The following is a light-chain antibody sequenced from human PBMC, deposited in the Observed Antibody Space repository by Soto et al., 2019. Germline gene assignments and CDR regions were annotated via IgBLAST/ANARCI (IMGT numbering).Light chain of an antibody. CDR2: DAS. J-gene: IGKJ5*01. V-gene: IGKV3-11*01. Sequence: EIVLTQPPATLSLSPGERATLSCRASQSVSIYLAWYQQKPGQAPRLLIYDASNRATGIPDRFSGSGSGTEFTLTISSLQSEDFAVYYCQQYNNWPPITFGQGTRLEIK. CDR1: QSVSIY. CDR3: QQYNNWPPIT.